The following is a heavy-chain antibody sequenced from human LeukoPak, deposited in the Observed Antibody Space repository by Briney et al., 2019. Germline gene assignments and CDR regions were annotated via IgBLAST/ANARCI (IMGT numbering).Heavy chain of an antibody. J-gene: IGHJ4*02. CDR3: ARDPRSGFHDY. CDR2: INTDGSST. CDR1: GFTFSSYW. D-gene: IGHD3-22*01. Sequence: GGSLRLSCAASGFTFSSYWMHWVRQAPGKGLVWVSRINTDGSSTSYADSVKGRFAISRDNAKNTLYLQMNSLRAEDTAVYYCARDPRSGFHDYWGQGTLVTVSS. V-gene: IGHV3-74*01.